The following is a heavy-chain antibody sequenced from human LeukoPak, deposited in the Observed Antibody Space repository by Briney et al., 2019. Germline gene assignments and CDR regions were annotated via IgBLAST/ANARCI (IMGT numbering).Heavy chain of an antibody. CDR3: AKVRYVGYYFDY. V-gene: IGHV3-23*01. Sequence: GGSLRLSCAASGFTFSSYAMNWVRQAPGKGLEWVSGISGSGGSTFYADSVKGRFTISRDNSKDTLHLQMNSLRDEDTAVYYCAKVRYVGYYFDYWGQGTLVTVSS. CDR1: GFTFSSYA. CDR2: ISGSGGST. D-gene: IGHD3-9*01. J-gene: IGHJ4*02.